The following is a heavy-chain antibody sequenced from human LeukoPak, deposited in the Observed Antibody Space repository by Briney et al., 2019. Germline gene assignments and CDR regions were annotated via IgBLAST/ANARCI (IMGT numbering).Heavy chain of an antibody. J-gene: IGHJ4*01. V-gene: IGHV3-33*01. CDR3: ARDSEGPASNLPDY. CDR2: IWYDGYNQ. Sequence: QPGGSLRLSCAASGFTFSNFGMHWVRQAPGKGLEWVAVIWYDGYNQFYADSVRGRFTISRDNSKNTLYLEMNSLRAEDTAVYYCARDSEGPASNLPDYWGHGTLVTVSS. CDR1: GFTFSNFG. D-gene: IGHD1-7*01.